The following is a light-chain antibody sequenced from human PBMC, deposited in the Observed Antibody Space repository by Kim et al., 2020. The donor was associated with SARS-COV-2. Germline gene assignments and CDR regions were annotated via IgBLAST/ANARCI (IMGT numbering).Light chain of an antibody. CDR1: QSVNGNF. Sequence: SPGERATRSCRASQSVNGNFSAWYQKSPGQAPRLIIYGSSSRATGIPDRFSGRGSGTYFTLTISRLSPEVFAVYYCQHYTHSPETFGRGTKVDIK. CDR3: QHYTHSPET. CDR2: GSS. V-gene: IGKV3-20*01. J-gene: IGKJ1*01.